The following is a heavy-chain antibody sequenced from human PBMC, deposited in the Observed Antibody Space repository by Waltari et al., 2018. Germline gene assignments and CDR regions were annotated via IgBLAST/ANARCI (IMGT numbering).Heavy chain of an antibody. CDR3: ARDDGYGRQGWWFDP. V-gene: IGHV4-39*07. CDR1: GGSISRSSYY. D-gene: IGHD1-1*01. Sequence: QLQLQESGPGLVKPSETLSLTCTVSGGSISRSSYYWGWIRQPPGKGLEWIGSIYYSGSTYYNPSLKSRVTISVDTSKNQFSLKLSSVTAADTAVYYCARDDGYGRQGWWFDPWGQGTLVTVSS. J-gene: IGHJ5*02. CDR2: IYYSGST.